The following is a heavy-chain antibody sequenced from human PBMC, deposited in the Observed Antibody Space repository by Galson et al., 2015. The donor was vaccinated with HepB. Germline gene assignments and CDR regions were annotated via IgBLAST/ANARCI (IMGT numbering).Heavy chain of an antibody. CDR1: GFTFDDYA. V-gene: IGHV3-9*01. CDR2: ISWNSGSI. J-gene: IGHJ5*02. CDR3: AKARSRGKWQRSLPGGFDP. Sequence: SLRLSCAASGFTFDDYAMHWVRQAPGKGLEWVSGISWNSGSIGYADSVKGRFTISRDNAKNSLYLQMNSLRAEDTALYYCAKARSRGKWQRSLPGGFDPWGQGTLVTVSS. D-gene: IGHD3-16*01.